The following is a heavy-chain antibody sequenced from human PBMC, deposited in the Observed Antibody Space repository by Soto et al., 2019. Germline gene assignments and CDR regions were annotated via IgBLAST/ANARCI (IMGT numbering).Heavy chain of an antibody. CDR3: ARRWGEGRVDY. V-gene: IGHV4-39*07. CDR2: ISYSGNT. D-gene: IGHD3-10*01. J-gene: IGHJ4*02. Sequence: SETLSLTCSVSGGSISSNNYYWGWIRQPPGKGLEWIGSISYSGNTNYNPSLKSRVTMAVDKSRNQFSLKLSSVTAADTAVYYCARRWGEGRVDYWGQGTLVTVSS. CDR1: GGSISSNNYY.